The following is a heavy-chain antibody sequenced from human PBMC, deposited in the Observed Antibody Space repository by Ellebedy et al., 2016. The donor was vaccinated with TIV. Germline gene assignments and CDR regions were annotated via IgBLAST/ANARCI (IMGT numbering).Heavy chain of an antibody. CDR1: GYSFTNYY. V-gene: IGHV1-46*03. D-gene: IGHD2-15*01. Sequence: ASVKVSCXASGYSFTNYYLHWVRQAPGQGLEWVGVINPNAGTTAYVQKFQGRVTMTRDTSTSTVYMELSSLRSEDTAVYYCARGGYCSGGACPHNWFDPWGQGALVTVSS. J-gene: IGHJ5*02. CDR2: INPNAGTT. CDR3: ARGGYCSGGACPHNWFDP.